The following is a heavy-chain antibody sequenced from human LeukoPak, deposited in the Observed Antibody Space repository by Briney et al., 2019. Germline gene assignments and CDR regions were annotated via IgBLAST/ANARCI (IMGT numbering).Heavy chain of an antibody. D-gene: IGHD3-22*01. V-gene: IGHV3-74*01. CDR2: INSDGSST. J-gene: IGHJ3*02. CDR3: ARWVRGITMIVVANDAFDI. CDR1: GFTFSSYW. Sequence: RGSLRLSCAASGFTFSSYWMHWVRQAPGKGLVWVSRINSDGSSTSYADSVKGRFTISRDNAKNTLYLQMNSLRAEDTAVYYCARWVRGITMIVVANDAFDIWGQGTMVTVSS.